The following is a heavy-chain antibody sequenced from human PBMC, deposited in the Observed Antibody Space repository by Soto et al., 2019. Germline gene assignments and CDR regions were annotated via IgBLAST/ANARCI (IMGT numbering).Heavy chain of an antibody. Sequence: QVQLVQSGAEVKKPGASVKVSCKASGYTFTSYDINWVRQATGQGLEWMGWMNPNSGNTGYAQKFQGRVNMTRNTSISTSYMELSSLRSEDTAVYYCARQYYDFWSGYWTYYFDYWGQGTLVTVSS. CDR2: MNPNSGNT. J-gene: IGHJ4*02. CDR3: ARQYYDFWSGYWTYYFDY. V-gene: IGHV1-8*01. D-gene: IGHD3-3*01. CDR1: GYTFTSYD.